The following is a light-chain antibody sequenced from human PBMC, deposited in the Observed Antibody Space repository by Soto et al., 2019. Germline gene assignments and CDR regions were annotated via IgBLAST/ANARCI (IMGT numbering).Light chain of an antibody. CDR3: SSYASNTTVV. J-gene: IGLJ2*01. V-gene: IGLV2-14*01. Sequence: QSALTQPASVSGSPGQSITISCTGTRSDVGGYDYVSWYQQHPGKAPKLMIYDVSNRPSGVSNRFSGSKSGNTASLTISGPQAEDEADYYCSSYASNTTVVFGGGTKLTVL. CDR1: RSDVGGYDY. CDR2: DVS.